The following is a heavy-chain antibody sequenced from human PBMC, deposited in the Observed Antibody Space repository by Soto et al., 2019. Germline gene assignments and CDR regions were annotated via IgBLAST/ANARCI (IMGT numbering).Heavy chain of an antibody. J-gene: IGHJ4*02. CDR1: GFTFSSYG. CDR3: AKDLQYQLLNGDY. D-gene: IGHD2-2*01. CDR2: ISYDGSNK. V-gene: IGHV3-30*18. Sequence: QVQLVESGGGVVQPGRSLRLSCAASGFTFSSYGMHWVRQAPGKGLEWVAVISYDGSNKYYADSVKGRFTISRDNSKNTLYLQINSLRAEDTAVYYCAKDLQYQLLNGDYWGQGTLVTVSS.